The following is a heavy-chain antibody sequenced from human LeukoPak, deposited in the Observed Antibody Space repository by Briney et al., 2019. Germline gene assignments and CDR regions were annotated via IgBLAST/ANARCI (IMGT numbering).Heavy chain of an antibody. V-gene: IGHV3-48*03. CDR1: GFTFSSYE. Sequence: GGSLRLSCAASGFTFSSYEMNWVRQAPGKGLEWVSYISSSGSTIYYADSVKGRFTISRDNAKNSLYLQMNSLRAEDTAVYYCANLISPGWFDPWGQGTLVTVSS. J-gene: IGHJ5*02. CDR2: ISSSGSTI. CDR3: ANLISPGWFDP. D-gene: IGHD1-14*01.